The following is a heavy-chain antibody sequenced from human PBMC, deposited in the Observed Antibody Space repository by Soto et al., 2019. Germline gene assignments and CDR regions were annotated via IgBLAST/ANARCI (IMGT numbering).Heavy chain of an antibody. D-gene: IGHD1-7*01. CDR2: IIVGGST. Sequence: GGSLRLSCSGSGFTFASFAMSWVRQAPGGGLEWVSGIIVGGSTHYADSVEGRFRISRDNFRDTLSLHMSGLRVEDTAMYYCAKDPNGNYIGGFEMCGQGTLVTVS. J-gene: IGHJ3*02. V-gene: IGHV3-23*01. CDR3: AKDPNGNYIGGFEM. CDR1: GFTFASFA.